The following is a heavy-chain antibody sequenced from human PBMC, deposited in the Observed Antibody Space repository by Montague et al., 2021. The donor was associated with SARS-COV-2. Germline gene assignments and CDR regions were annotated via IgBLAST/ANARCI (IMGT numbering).Heavy chain of an antibody. CDR3: ARRGRKRLAVSTRIGGFDL. D-gene: IGHD5/OR15-5a*01. CDR1: GGSISSSNYY. CDR2: IYDSGST. V-gene: IGHV4-39*02. Sequence: SETLSLTCTVSGGSISSSNYYWVWIRQPPGKGLEWIGSIYDSGSTYYNPSLKSRVTISVDTSKNHFSLKLSSVTAADTAVYYGARRGRKRLAVSTRIGGFDLWGQGTMVTVSS. J-gene: IGHJ3*01.